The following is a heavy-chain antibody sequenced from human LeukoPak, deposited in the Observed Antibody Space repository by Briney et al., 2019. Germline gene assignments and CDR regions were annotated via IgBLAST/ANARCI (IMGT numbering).Heavy chain of an antibody. Sequence: SETLSLTCTVSGGSISSHYWSWIRQPPGKGLEWIGYIYYSGSTNYNPSLKSRVTISVDTSKNQFSLKLSSVTAADTAVYYCARRAGNYDFWSGEAWFDPWGQGTLVTVSS. V-gene: IGHV4-59*11. D-gene: IGHD3-3*01. CDR1: GGSISSHY. J-gene: IGHJ5*02. CDR3: ARRAGNYDFWSGEAWFDP. CDR2: IYYSGST.